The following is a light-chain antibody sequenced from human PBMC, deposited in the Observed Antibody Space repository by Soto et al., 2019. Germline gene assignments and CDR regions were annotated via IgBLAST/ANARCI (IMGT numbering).Light chain of an antibody. V-gene: IGKV2-30*01. CDR1: QGLVYSDGNTY. J-gene: IGKJ1*01. CDR3: QQYYITPLT. CDR2: KVS. Sequence: DVVITQSPLSLPVTLGQPASISCRSSQGLVYSDGNTYLNWFHQRPGQSPRRLIYKVSTREIGVPERFSGSGSGTEFALTINNLRAEDVAVYYCQQYYITPLTFGQGTKVDIK.